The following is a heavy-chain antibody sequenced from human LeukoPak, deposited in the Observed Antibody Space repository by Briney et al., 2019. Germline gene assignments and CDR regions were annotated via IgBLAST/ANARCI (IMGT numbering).Heavy chain of an antibody. CDR2: IYTSGST. CDR3: ARGGCTGGSCYSSIEYYYYYMDV. D-gene: IGHD2-15*01. CDR1: GGSISSYY. Sequence: SETLSLTCTVSGGSISSYYWSWIRQPAGKGLEWIWRIYTSGSTNYNPSLKSRVTMSVDTSKNQFSLKLSSVTAADTAVYSCARGGCTGGSCYSSIEYYYYYMDVWGKGTTVTVSS. J-gene: IGHJ6*03. V-gene: IGHV4-4*07.